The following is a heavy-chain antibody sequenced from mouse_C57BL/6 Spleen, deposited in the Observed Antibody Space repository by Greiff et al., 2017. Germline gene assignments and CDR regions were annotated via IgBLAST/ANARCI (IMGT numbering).Heavy chain of an antibody. D-gene: IGHD2-4*01. CDR2: ISSGSSTI. CDR1: GFTFSDYG. Sequence: EVKVVESGGGLVKPGGSLKLSCAASGFTFSDYGMHWVRQAPEKGLEWVAYISSGSSTIYYADTVKGRFTISRDNAKNTLFLQMTSLRSEDTAMYYCARNDYDGYFDVWGTGTTVTVSS. CDR3: ARNDYDGYFDV. V-gene: IGHV5-17*01. J-gene: IGHJ1*03.